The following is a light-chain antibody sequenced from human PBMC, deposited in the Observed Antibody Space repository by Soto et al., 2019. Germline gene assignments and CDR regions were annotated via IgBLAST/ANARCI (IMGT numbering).Light chain of an antibody. CDR2: EVT. Sequence: QSALTQPPSASGSPGQSVTISCTGTSSDVGGYNYVSWHQHHPGKAPKLMIYEVTRRPSGVPDRFSGSRSGNTASLTVSGLQAEDESDYYCSSYAGSNSFDVVFGGGTKLTVL. V-gene: IGLV2-8*01. CDR3: SSYAGSNSFDVV. CDR1: SSDVGGYNY. J-gene: IGLJ2*01.